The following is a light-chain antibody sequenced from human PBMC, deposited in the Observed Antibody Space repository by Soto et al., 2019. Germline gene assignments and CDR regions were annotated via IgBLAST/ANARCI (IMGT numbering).Light chain of an antibody. CDR1: QSISSY. V-gene: IGKV1-39*01. CDR3: QQLYSHPLT. Sequence: DIQMTQSPSSLSASVGDRVTITCPASQSISSYLNWYQQKPGKAPKLLIYAASSLQSGVPSRFSGSGSGTDFTLTISSLQPEDFATYYCQQLYSHPLTFGGGTKVVIK. CDR2: AAS. J-gene: IGKJ4*01.